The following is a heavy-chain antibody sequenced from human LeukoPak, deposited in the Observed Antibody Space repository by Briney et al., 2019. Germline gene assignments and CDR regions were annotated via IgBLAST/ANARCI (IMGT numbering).Heavy chain of an antibody. J-gene: IGHJ4*02. CDR1: GFTFNSYS. Sequence: GGSLRLSCAASGFTFNSYSMNWVRQAPGKGLEWVSSISSSSTFIYYADSVKGRFTISRDNANNSVFLQMNSLRVEDTAVYYCARDLNWETYWGQGTLVSVSS. CDR3: ARDLNWETY. CDR2: ISSSSTFI. D-gene: IGHD7-27*01. V-gene: IGHV3-21*01.